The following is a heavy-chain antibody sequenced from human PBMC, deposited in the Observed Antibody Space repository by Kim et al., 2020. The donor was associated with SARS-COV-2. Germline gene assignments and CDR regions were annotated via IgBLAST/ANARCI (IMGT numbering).Heavy chain of an antibody. V-gene: IGHV3-33*06. CDR3: AKSTVTTHDAFDI. J-gene: IGHJ3*02. D-gene: IGHD4-17*01. Sequence: YAESVKGRFTISRDNSKNTLYLQMNSLRAEDTAVYYCAKSTVTTHDAFDIWGQGTMVTVSS.